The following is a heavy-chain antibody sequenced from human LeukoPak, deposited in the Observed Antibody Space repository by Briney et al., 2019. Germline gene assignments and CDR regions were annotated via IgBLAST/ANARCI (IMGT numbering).Heavy chain of an antibody. V-gene: IGHV3-23*01. Sequence: PGGSLRLSCAASGFTFSSYAMSWVRQAPGKGLEWVSAISGSGGSTYYADSVKGRFTISRDNSKSTLYLQMNSLRAEDTAVYYCASPPSDYYDSSGYYSPPFDYWGQGTLVTVSS. CDR3: ASPPSDYYDSSGYYSPPFDY. J-gene: IGHJ4*02. D-gene: IGHD3-22*01. CDR1: GFTFSSYA. CDR2: ISGSGGST.